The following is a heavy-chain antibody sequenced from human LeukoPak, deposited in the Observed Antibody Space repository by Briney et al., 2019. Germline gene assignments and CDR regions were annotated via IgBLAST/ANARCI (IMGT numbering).Heavy chain of an antibody. V-gene: IGHV1-18*01. Sequence: VALVKVSCKASGYTFTSYGISWVRQAPGQGLEWMGWISAYNGNTNYAQKLQGRVTMTTDTSTSTAYMELRSLRSDDTAVYYCARAYYVWGSYRYLDFDYWGQGTLVTVSS. CDR3: ARAYYVWGSYRYLDFDY. J-gene: IGHJ4*02. CDR2: ISAYNGNT. D-gene: IGHD3-16*02. CDR1: GYTFTSYG.